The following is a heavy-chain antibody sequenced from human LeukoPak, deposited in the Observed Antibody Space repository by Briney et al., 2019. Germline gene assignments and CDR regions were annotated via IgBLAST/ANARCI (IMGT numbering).Heavy chain of an antibody. V-gene: IGHV3-30*03. Sequence: GGSLRLSCAASGFTFSSYGMHWVRQAPGKGLEWVAVISYDGSNKYYADSVKGRFTISRDNSKNTLYLQMNSLRAEDTAVYYCAFQGDLDYVWGSYRPLPYYYYGMDVWGQGTTVTVSS. CDR1: GFTFSSYG. CDR2: ISYDGSNK. J-gene: IGHJ6*02. D-gene: IGHD3-16*02. CDR3: AFQGDLDYVWGSYRPLPYYYYGMDV.